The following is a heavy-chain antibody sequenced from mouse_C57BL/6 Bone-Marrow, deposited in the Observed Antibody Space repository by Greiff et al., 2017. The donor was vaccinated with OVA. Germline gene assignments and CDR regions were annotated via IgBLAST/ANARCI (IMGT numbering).Heavy chain of an antibody. D-gene: IGHD1-1*01. J-gene: IGHJ1*03. CDR1: GYSFTDYN. CDR3: AFYDGTSYRYFDV. V-gene: IGHV1-39*01. Sequence: EVQLQQSGPELVKPGASVKISCKASGYSFTDYNMNWVKQRNGKSLEWIGVINPNYGTTSYNQKFKGKATLTVDQSSSTAYMQLNSLTSDDSAVYYCAFYDGTSYRYFDVWGTGTTVTVSA. CDR2: INPNYGTT.